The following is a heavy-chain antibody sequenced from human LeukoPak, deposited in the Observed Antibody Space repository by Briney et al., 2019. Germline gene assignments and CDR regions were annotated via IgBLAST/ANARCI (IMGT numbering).Heavy chain of an antibody. CDR1: GGSISSSSYY. Sequence: KASETLSLTCTVSGGSISSSSYYWGWIRQPPRKGLEWIGSIYYSGSTYYNPSLKSRVTISVDTSKNQFSLKLSSVTAADTAVYYCARGYSSSWYDGDNWFDPWGQGTLVTVSS. CDR3: ARGYSSSWYDGDNWFDP. V-gene: IGHV4-39*01. CDR2: IYYSGST. D-gene: IGHD6-13*01. J-gene: IGHJ5*02.